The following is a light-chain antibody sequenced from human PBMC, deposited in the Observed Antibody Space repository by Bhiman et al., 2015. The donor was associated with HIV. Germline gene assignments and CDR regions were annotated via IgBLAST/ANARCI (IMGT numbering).Light chain of an antibody. V-gene: IGLV3-1*01. CDR1: KLGDKY. J-gene: IGLJ2*01. CDR3: QAWDSSLGVI. CDR2: QDT. Sequence: SYELTQPPSVSVSPRQTASITCSGDKLGDKYVCWYQQKPGQSPVLVIYQDTKRPSGIPERFSGSNSGNTATLTISGTQPMDEADYYCQAWDSSLGVIFGGGTKLTVL.